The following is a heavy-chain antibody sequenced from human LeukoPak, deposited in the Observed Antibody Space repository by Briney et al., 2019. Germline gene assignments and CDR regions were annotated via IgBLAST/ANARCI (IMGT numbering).Heavy chain of an antibody. V-gene: IGHV3-30-3*01. CDR2: ISFDGNNK. CDR3: AKDRTVGASYWYFDL. Sequence: GGSLRLSCAASGFTFSTYAMHWVRQAPGKGLEWVAVISFDGNNKYYADSVMGRFTISRDNSKNTLFLHMNTLRAEDTAIYYCAKDRTVGASYWYFDLWGRGTLVTVSS. D-gene: IGHD1-26*01. CDR1: GFTFSTYA. J-gene: IGHJ2*01.